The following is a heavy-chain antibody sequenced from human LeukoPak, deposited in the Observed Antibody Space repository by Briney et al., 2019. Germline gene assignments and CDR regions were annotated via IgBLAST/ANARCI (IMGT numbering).Heavy chain of an antibody. J-gene: IGHJ4*02. CDR1: GFTFSSYA. CDR3: AKEVIAAAVSLSS. CDR2: ISYDGSNK. V-gene: IGHV3-30-3*01. Sequence: GGSLRLSCAASGFTFSSYAMHWVRQAPGKGLEWVAVISYDGSNKYYADSVKGRFTISRDNSKNTLYLQMNSLRAEDTAVYYCAKEVIAAAVSLSSWGQGTLVTVSS. D-gene: IGHD6-13*01.